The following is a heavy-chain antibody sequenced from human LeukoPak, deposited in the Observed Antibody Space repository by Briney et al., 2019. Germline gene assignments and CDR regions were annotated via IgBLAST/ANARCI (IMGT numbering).Heavy chain of an antibody. Sequence: GASVKVSCKASGYTFTSYDINWVRQATGQGLEWMGWMNPNSGNTGYAQKFQGRVTMTRNTSISTAYMELSSLRSEDTAVYYCARRGQNYYYYGMDVWGQGTTVTVSS. CDR1: GYTFTSYD. CDR3: ARRGQNYYYYGMDV. J-gene: IGHJ6*02. V-gene: IGHV1-8*01. CDR2: MNPNSGNT.